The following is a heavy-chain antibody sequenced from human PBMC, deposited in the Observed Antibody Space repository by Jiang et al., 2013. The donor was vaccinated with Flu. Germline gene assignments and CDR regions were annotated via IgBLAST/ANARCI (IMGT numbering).Heavy chain of an antibody. CDR2: LSYGST. D-gene: IGHD3-3*01. Sequence: SISSSNWWSWVRQPPGKGRGVDWGNLSYGSTNYNPSLKSRVTISVDKSKNQFSLKLSSVTAADTAVYYCARGSAYYDFCFDYWGQGTLVTVSS. J-gene: IGHJ4*02. CDR1: SISSSNW. V-gene: IGHV4-4*02. CDR3: ARGSAYYDFCFDY.